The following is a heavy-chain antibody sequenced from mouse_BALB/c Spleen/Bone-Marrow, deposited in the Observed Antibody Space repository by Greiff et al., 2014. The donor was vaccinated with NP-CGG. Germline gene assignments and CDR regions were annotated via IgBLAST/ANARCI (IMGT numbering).Heavy chain of an antibody. CDR1: GYSFTSYT. CDR2: IVPSPAYS. CDR3: AREGTDNGCYGHLDY. Sequence: QVQLQQSGAELARPGASVRMSCKASGYSFTSYTIHWLKQRPGQGLEWIAYIVPSPAYSNYNQKFKDRATLSADKSSSTASRQPSSLTSEDSAVYYCAREGTDNGCYGHLDYWGPGTTLTVAA. D-gene: IGHD1-1*01. J-gene: IGHJ2*01. V-gene: IGHV1-4*01.